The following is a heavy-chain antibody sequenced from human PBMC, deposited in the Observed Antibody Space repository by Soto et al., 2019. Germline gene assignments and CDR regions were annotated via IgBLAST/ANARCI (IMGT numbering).Heavy chain of an antibody. J-gene: IGHJ5*02. CDR1: GFTVSNNY. V-gene: IGHV3-66*01. CDR3: ARGGPPTSNWFDP. D-gene: IGHD1-26*01. CDR2: IYSGGST. Sequence: EVQLVESGGGLVQPGGSLRLSCAASGFTVSNNYINWVRQAPGKGLEWVSVIYSGGSTYYADSVKGRFTISRDNSKNTLYLQMNSRIAEDTALYYCARGGPPTSNWFDPWGQGTLVTVSS.